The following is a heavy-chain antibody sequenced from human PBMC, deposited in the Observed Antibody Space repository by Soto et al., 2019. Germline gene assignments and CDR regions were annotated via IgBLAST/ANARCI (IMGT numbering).Heavy chain of an antibody. D-gene: IGHD1-7*01. V-gene: IGHV3-30*18. CDR3: AKDRNWNYVD. CDR2: ISYDGSNK. Sequence: GGSLRLSCAASGFTFSSYGMHWFRQAPGKGLEWVAVISYDGSNKYYADSVKGRSTISRDNSKNTLYLQMNSLRAEDTAVYYCAKDRNWNYVDWGQGTLVTVSS. J-gene: IGHJ4*02. CDR1: GFTFSSYG.